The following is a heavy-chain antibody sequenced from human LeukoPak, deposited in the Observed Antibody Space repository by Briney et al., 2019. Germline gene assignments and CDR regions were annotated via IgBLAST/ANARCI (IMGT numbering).Heavy chain of an antibody. CDR1: GFTFSYSW. V-gene: IGHV3-7*01. CDR3: ARDLGSGSYRGIGHAFDI. D-gene: IGHD1-26*01. J-gene: IGHJ3*02. Sequence: GGSLRLSCAASGFTFSYSWMTWVRQAPGKGLEWVADINEEGSDKNYVDSVKGRFTISRDNAKNSLYLQMNSLRAEDTAVYYCARDLGSGSYRGIGHAFDIWGQGTMVTVSS. CDR2: INEEGSDK.